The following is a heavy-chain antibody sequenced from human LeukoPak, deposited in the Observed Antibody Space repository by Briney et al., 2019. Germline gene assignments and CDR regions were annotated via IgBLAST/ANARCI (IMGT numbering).Heavy chain of an antibody. Sequence: GGSLRLSCAASGFTFSNYWMNWVRQAPGKGLEWVANIKQDGSEKYYVDSVEGRFTVSRDNAKNSLYLQMDSLRAEDTAVYYCARGSSGSYYTLFDYWGQGTLVTVSS. CDR3: ARGSSGSYYTLFDY. J-gene: IGHJ4*02. V-gene: IGHV3-7*01. CDR2: IKQDGSEK. CDR1: GFTFSNYW. D-gene: IGHD1-26*01.